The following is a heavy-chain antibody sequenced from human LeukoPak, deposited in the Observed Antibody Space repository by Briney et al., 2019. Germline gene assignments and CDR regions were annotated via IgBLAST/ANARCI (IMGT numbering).Heavy chain of an antibody. CDR2: ISYDGSNK. CDR3: AKDQSSSWYGFDY. J-gene: IGHJ4*02. CDR1: GFTFSSYG. Sequence: GGSLRLSCAASGFTFSSYGMHWVRQAPGKGLEWVAVISYDGSNKYYADSVKGRFTISRDNSKNTLYLQMNSLRAEDTAVYYCAKDQSSSWYGFDYWGQGTLVTVSS. D-gene: IGHD6-13*01. V-gene: IGHV3-30*18.